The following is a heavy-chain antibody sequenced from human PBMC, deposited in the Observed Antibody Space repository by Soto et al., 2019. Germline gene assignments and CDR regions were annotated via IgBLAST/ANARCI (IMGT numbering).Heavy chain of an antibody. CDR2: IYYSGST. V-gene: IGHV4-59*01. CDR3: ARTPTTTVTDPDNFQDDYYYYGMDV. J-gene: IGHJ6*02. CDR1: GGSISSYY. D-gene: IGHD4-4*01. Sequence: QVQLQESGPGLVKPSETLSLTCTVSGGSISSYYWSWIRQPPGKGLEWIGYIYYSGSTNYNPSLKSRVTRSVDTSKNQFTLALSSVTAADTAVYYCARTPTTTVTDPDNFQDDYYYYGMDVWGQGTTVTVSS.